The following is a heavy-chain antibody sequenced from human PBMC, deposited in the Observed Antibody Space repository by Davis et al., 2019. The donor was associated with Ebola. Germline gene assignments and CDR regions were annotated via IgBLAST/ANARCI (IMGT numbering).Heavy chain of an antibody. J-gene: IGHJ6*02. CDR2: IYSGGST. Sequence: GESLKISCAASGFTFSGSAMHWVRQAPGKGLEWVSVIYSGGSTYYADSVKGRFTISRDNSKNTLYLQMNSLRAEDTAVYYCARDPLTNYYYYGMDVWGQGTTVTVSS. CDR1: GFTFSGSA. CDR3: ARDPLTNYYYYGMDV. V-gene: IGHV3-66*01.